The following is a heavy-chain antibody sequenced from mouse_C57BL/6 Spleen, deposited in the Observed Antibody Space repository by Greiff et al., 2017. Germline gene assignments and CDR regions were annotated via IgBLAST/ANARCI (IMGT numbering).Heavy chain of an antibody. CDR1: GYTFTSYW. V-gene: IGHV1-69*01. CDR3: ARWGTAQPGFAY. D-gene: IGHD3-2*02. CDR2: IDPSDSYT. J-gene: IGHJ3*01. Sequence: VQLQQSGAELVMPGASVKLSCKASGYTFTSYWMHWVKQRPGQGLEWIGEIDPSDSYTNYNQKFKGKSTLTVDKSSSTAYMQLSSLTSEDSAVYYCARWGTAQPGFAYWGQGTLVTVSA.